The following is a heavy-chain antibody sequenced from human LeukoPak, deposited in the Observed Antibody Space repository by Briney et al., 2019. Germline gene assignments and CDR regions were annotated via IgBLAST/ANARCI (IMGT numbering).Heavy chain of an antibody. CDR3: ARDLSSSWYQDQRTKNWFDP. CDR2: INPNSGGT. CDR1: GYTFTSYG. V-gene: IGHV1-2*02. D-gene: IGHD6-13*01. Sequence: ASVKVSCKASGYTFTSYGISWVRQAPGQGLEWMGWINPNSGGTNYAQKFQGRVTMTRDTSISTAYMELSSLRSEDTAVYYCARDLSSSWYQDQRTKNWFDPWGQGTLVTVSS. J-gene: IGHJ5*02.